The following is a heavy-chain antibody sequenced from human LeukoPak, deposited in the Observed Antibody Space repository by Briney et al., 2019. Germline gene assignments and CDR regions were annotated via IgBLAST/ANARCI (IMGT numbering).Heavy chain of an antibody. CDR3: ARVFSYYDILTGYYQTAHFDY. CDR2: ISSDEINK. D-gene: IGHD3-9*01. V-gene: IGHV3-30-3*01. Sequence: PGGSLRLSCAASGFTFSNYVMHWVRQAPGKGLEWVAVISSDEINKYYADSVKGRFTISRDNAKNSLYLQMNSLRAEDTAVYYCARVFSYYDILTGYYQTAHFDYWGQGTLVTVSS. J-gene: IGHJ4*02. CDR1: GFTFSNYV.